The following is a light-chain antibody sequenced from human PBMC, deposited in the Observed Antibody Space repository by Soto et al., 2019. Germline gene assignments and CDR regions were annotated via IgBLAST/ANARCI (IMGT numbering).Light chain of an antibody. J-gene: IGKJ2*01. CDR2: GAS. CDR1: QSVSSD. V-gene: IGKV3-15*01. Sequence: EIVMTQSPATLSMSPGERATLSCRASQSVSSDLAWYQQKPGQAPRLLIYGASTRVTGIPVRFSGSGSGTEFTLTISSLQSEDFAVYYCQQYNNWPPMYTFGQGTKLEIK. CDR3: QQYNNWPPMYT.